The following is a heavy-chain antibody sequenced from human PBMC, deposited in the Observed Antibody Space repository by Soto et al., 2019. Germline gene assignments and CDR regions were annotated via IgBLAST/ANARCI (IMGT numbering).Heavy chain of an antibody. Sequence: EVQLEESGGGLVQPGGSLRLSCAASGFTVSSNYMSWVRQAPGKGLEWVSLIYGGGSTFFADSVKGRFTISRDNSKNTLYLQMNSLRVEDTAVYYCAGDRYTSTWYTHWGQGTLVTVS. D-gene: IGHD6-13*01. CDR2: IYGGGST. CDR3: AGDRYTSTWYTH. CDR1: GFTVSSNY. V-gene: IGHV3-66*01. J-gene: IGHJ4*02.